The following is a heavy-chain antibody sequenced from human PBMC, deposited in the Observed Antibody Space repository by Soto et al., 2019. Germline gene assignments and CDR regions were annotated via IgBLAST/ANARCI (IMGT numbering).Heavy chain of an antibody. D-gene: IGHD3-10*01. CDR1: GGSISSGGYY. CDR2: IYYSGST. J-gene: IGHJ6*03. Sequence: PSETLSLTCTVSGGSISSGGYYWNWIRQHPGKGLEWIGYIYYSGSTYYNPSLKSRVTISVDTSKNQFSLKLSSVTAADTAVYYCARERSGSYYNGSNYYYMDVWGKGTTVTVSS. V-gene: IGHV4-31*03. CDR3: ARERSGSYYNGSNYYYMDV.